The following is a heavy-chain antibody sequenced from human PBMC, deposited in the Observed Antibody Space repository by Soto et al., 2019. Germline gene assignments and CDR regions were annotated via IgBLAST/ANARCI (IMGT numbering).Heavy chain of an antibody. J-gene: IGHJ6*02. D-gene: IGHD3-16*01. V-gene: IGHV1-69*01. Sequence: QVQLVQSGAEVKKPGSSVKVSCKASGGTFSSYAISWVRQAPGQGLEWMGGIIPIFGTANYAQKFQGRVTITADESTSTAYMELSSLRSEDTAVYYCARNRYVKRYYYYYGMDVWGQGTTVTVSS. CDR2: IIPIFGTA. CDR1: GGTFSSYA. CDR3: ARNRYVKRYYYYYGMDV.